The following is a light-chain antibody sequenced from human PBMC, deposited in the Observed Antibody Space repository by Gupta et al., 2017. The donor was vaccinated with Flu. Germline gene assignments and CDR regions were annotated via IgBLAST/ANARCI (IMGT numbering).Light chain of an antibody. Sequence: RPPPTCRASQSVSGTFLAWYQQKPGQAPRLVIYGASSRATGIPDRFSGTGSGADFTLTISRLEPEDVGVYYCQQYVSPPPLTFGGGTKVEIK. J-gene: IGKJ4*01. V-gene: IGKV3-20*01. CDR3: QQYVSPPPLT. CDR1: QSVSGTF. CDR2: GAS.